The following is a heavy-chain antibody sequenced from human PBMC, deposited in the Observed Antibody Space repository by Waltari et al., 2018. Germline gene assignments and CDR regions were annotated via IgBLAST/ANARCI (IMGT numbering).Heavy chain of an antibody. CDR1: GFTLSSFW. Sequence: EVQLVESGGGLVQPGGSLRLACGGTGFTLSSFWMSGVRQVPGKGLDWVANMNRYGSDKYYVDSVKGRFTISRDNAKNSLDLEMNTLRVEDTAIYYCARLSSSWNEKGAFDIWGQGTMVTVSS. D-gene: IGHD6-13*01. CDR3: ARLSSSWNEKGAFDI. J-gene: IGHJ3*02. CDR2: MNRYGSDK. V-gene: IGHV3-7*01.